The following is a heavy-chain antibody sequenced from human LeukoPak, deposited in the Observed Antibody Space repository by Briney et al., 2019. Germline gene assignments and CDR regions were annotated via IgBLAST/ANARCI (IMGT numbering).Heavy chain of an antibody. J-gene: IGHJ4*02. V-gene: IGHV3-23*01. Sequence: GGSLRLSCAASGFTFSSYAMSWVRQAPGKGLEWVSAISGSGGSTYYAGSVKGRFTISRDNSKNTLYLQMNSLRAEDTAVYYCAKALAATYYFDYWGQGTLVTVSS. D-gene: IGHD6-19*01. CDR1: GFTFSSYA. CDR2: ISGSGGST. CDR3: AKALAATYYFDY.